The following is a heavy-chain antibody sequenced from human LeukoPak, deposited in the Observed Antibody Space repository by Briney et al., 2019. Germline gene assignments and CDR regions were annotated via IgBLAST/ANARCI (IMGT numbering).Heavy chain of an antibody. Sequence: GSLRLSCAASGFTFRNYWMGWVRQAPGKGLEWVANTKPDGSAEYYADSVRGRFTTSRDNANNLLYLQMNRLRAEDTAVYYCARDGGLNTNFGYWGQGTLVTVSS. CDR1: GFTFRNYW. V-gene: IGHV3-7*01. D-gene: IGHD2-15*01. CDR3: ARDGGLNTNFGY. J-gene: IGHJ4*02. CDR2: TKPDGSAE.